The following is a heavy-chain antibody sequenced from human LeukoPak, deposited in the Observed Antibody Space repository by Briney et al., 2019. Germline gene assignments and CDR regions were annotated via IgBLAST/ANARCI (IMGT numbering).Heavy chain of an antibody. Sequence: HTGRSLRLSCATSGFTFDDFAMPWVRQAPGKGLEWVSHISWNSDTITYADSVKGRFTISRDNAKNSLYLQISSLRDEDTAFYYCAKDIDSAGYGAFEIWGQGTAVTVSS. CDR2: ISWNSDTI. CDR3: AKDIDSAGYGAFEI. CDR1: GFTFDDFA. V-gene: IGHV3-9*01. J-gene: IGHJ3*02. D-gene: IGHD3-22*01.